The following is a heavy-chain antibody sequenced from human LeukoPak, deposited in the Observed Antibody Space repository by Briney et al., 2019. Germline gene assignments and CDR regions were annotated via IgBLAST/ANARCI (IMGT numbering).Heavy chain of an antibody. CDR1: GGTFSSYA. Sequence: GAPVKVSCKASGGTFSSYAISWVRQAPGQGLEWMGRIIPILGIANYAQKFQGRVTITADKSTSTAYMELSSLRSEDTAVCYCARDSMSYYYGMDVWGQGTAVTVSS. CDR3: ARDSMSYYYGMDV. CDR2: IIPILGIA. J-gene: IGHJ6*02. V-gene: IGHV1-69*04. D-gene: IGHD3-3*02.